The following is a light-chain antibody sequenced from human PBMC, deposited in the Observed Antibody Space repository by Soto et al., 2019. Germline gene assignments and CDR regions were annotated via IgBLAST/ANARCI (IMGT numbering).Light chain of an antibody. CDR3: QQYGSSPST. Sequence: EIVLTQSPGTLSLSPGERATLSCRDSQSVSSSYLAWYQQKPGQAPRLLIYGASSRATGIPDRFSGSGSGTDFNLTISRQEPEDLAVYFCQQYGSSPSTFGQGTRLEIK. J-gene: IGKJ5*01. CDR1: QSVSSSY. CDR2: GAS. V-gene: IGKV3-20*01.